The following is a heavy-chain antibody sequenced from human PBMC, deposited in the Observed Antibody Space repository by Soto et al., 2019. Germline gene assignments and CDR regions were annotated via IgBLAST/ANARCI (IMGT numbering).Heavy chain of an antibody. CDR1: GFTFSSYS. CDR2: ISSSSSYI. D-gene: IGHD4-4*01. CDR3: ARDLIGYSNYMSDKTTTGLFDP. V-gene: IGHV3-21*01. J-gene: IGHJ5*02. Sequence: PGGSLRLSCAASGFTFSSYSMNWVRQAPGKGLEWVSSISSSSSYIYYADSVKGRFTISRDNAKNSLYLQMNSLRAEDTAVYYCARDLIGYSNYMSDKTTTGLFDPWGQGTLVTVSS.